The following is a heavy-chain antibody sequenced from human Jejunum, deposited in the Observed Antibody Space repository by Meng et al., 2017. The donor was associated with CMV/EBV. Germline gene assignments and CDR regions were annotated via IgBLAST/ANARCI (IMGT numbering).Heavy chain of an antibody. Sequence: GIFTNYSVAWVRQTPGQGLQWMGRVVPVLNRANYAQRFQGRVTMTADKSTSTAYMELSSLSSEDTAVYYCARDYWNSATCANWVDPWGQGTLVTVSS. CDR2: VVPVLNRA. J-gene: IGHJ5*02. CDR1: GIFTNYS. CDR3: ARDYWNSATCANWVDP. V-gene: IGHV1-69*08. D-gene: IGHD2/OR15-2a*01.